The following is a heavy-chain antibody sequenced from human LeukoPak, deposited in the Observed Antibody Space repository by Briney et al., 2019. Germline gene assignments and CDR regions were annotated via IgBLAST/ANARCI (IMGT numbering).Heavy chain of an antibody. D-gene: IGHD5-12*01. CDR2: INNGGTDT. V-gene: IGHV3-23*01. Sequence: GGSLRLSCAASGFTFSSYAMTWVRQAPGKGLEWVSSINNGGTDTYYEDSVKGRFTISRDNFKNTLYLQMNNLRAEDTAVFYCASHGGLWGQGTLVTVSS. J-gene: IGHJ4*02. CDR1: GFTFSSYA. CDR3: ASHGGL.